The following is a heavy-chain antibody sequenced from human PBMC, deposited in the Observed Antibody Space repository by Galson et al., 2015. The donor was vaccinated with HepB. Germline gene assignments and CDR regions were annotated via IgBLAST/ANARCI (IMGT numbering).Heavy chain of an antibody. CDR2: INEDGSDK. V-gene: IGHV3-7*03. J-gene: IGHJ4*02. CDR1: QFTFSSYW. Sequence: SLRLSCAASQFTFSSYWMGWVRQAPGKGLEWVASINEDGSDKYYVDSVKGRFTISRDNAKNSLYLQMNSLRAEDTAVYYCARDQWRIFDYWGQGTLVTVSS. CDR3: ARDQWRIFDY. D-gene: IGHD2-8*01.